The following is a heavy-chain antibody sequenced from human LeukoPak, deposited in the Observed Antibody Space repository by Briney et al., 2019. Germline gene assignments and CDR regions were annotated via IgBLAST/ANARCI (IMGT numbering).Heavy chain of an antibody. CDR3: ARQYYDFWSGYLFWFDP. CDR2: INPNSGGT. CDR1: GYTFTGYY. D-gene: IGHD3-3*01. Sequence: ASVKVSCKASGYTFTGYYMHWVRQAPGQGLEWMGRINPNSGGTNYAQKFQGRVTMTRDTSISTAYMELSRLRSDDTAVYYCARQYYDFWSGYLFWFDPWGQGTLVTVSS. J-gene: IGHJ5*02. V-gene: IGHV1-2*06.